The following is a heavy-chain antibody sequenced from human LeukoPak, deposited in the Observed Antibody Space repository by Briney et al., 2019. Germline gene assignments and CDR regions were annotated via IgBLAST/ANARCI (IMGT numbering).Heavy chain of an antibody. CDR3: ARDRRRGGTTSPFFDY. Sequence: GGSLRLSCAASGFTFSSYWVSWVRQAPGKGLEWVANIKQDGSEKYYVDSVKGRFTISRDNAKNSLYLQMNSLRAEDTAVYYCARDRRRGGTTSPFFDYWGQGTLVTVSS. CDR1: GFTFSSYW. V-gene: IGHV3-7*01. J-gene: IGHJ4*02. D-gene: IGHD1-7*01. CDR2: IKQDGSEK.